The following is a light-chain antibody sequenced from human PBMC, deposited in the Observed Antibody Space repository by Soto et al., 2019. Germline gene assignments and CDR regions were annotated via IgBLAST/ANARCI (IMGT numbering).Light chain of an antibody. CDR2: EAS. Sequence: QSALTQPPSASGSPGQSVTISCTGTRSDVGGYNYVSWYQQHPGKAPKLMIYEASKRPSGVPDRFSGSKSGNTASLTVSGLQAEDEADYYCSSYAGSNNVVFGGGTKVTVL. J-gene: IGLJ2*01. CDR3: SSYAGSNNVV. CDR1: RSDVGGYNY. V-gene: IGLV2-8*01.